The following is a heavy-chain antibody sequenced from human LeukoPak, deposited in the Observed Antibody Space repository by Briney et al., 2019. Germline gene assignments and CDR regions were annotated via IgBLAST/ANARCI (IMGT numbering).Heavy chain of an antibody. Sequence: SETLSLTCTVSGGSISGYFWSWIRQPPGKGLEWIGYSGGTLYNPSLESRVTMSVGMSKSQFSLELTSVTAADTAVYYCARHKSVSYDAFDLWGRGTMVTVSS. CDR2: YSGGT. V-gene: IGHV4-59*08. D-gene: IGHD3-10*01. J-gene: IGHJ3*01. CDR1: GGSISGYF. CDR3: ARHKSVSYDAFDL.